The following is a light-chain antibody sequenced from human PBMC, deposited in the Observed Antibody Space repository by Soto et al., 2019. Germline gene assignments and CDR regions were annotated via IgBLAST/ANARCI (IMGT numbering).Light chain of an antibody. Sequence: QSALTQPASMSGSPGQSIAISCTGTSSDVGAYDYVSWYQQHPGKAPKVIISDVYNRPSGVSNRFSGSKSGNTASLTISGLQAEDEADYYCGSYTTSGSVVFGGGTQLTVL. J-gene: IGLJ2*01. CDR2: DVY. V-gene: IGLV2-14*03. CDR3: GSYTTSGSVV. CDR1: SSDVGAYDY.